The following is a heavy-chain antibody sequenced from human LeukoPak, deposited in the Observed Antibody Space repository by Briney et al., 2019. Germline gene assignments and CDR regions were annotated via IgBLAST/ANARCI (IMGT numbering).Heavy chain of an antibody. CDR1: GFTFSSYS. Sequence: HPGGSLRLSCAASGFTFSSYSMNWVRQAPGKGLDWVSYISSVISTIYYADSGKGRFTISRDNAKNSLYLQMNSLRAEDTAVYYCARSPRTYNWNYLHYFDYWGQGTLVTVSS. J-gene: IGHJ4*02. V-gene: IGHV3-48*01. CDR3: ARSPRTYNWNYLHYFDY. CDR2: ISSVISTI. D-gene: IGHD1-7*01.